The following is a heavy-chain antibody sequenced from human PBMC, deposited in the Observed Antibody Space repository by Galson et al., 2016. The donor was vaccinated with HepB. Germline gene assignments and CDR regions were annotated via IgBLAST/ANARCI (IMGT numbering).Heavy chain of an antibody. CDR1: GYTFDSYW. CDR2: VYPGDFDI. D-gene: IGHD3-3*01. CDR3: ARSLTGSYDFWGAIYNYYAMDV. Sequence: QSGAEVKKPGESLKIPCRGSGYTFDSYWIGWVRQMPGKGLEWMASVYPGDFDIRYSPVLHGQVTISVYKSISTAYLQWSSLTASDTAMYYCARSLTGSYDFWGAIYNYYAMDVWGQGTTVIVS. V-gene: IGHV5-51*01. J-gene: IGHJ6*02.